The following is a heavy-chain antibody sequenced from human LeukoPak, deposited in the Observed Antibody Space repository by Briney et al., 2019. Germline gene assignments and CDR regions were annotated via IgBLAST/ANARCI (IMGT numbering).Heavy chain of an antibody. D-gene: IGHD6-19*01. Sequence: ASVKVSCKASGYTSTGYYMHWVRQAPGQGLEWMGIINPSGGSTSYAQKFQGRVTMTRDTSTSTVYMELSSLRSEDTAVYYCARENRKAVAGTRWYYFDYWGQGTLVTVSS. CDR3: ARENRKAVAGTRWYYFDY. V-gene: IGHV1-46*01. J-gene: IGHJ4*02. CDR2: INPSGGST. CDR1: GYTSTGYY.